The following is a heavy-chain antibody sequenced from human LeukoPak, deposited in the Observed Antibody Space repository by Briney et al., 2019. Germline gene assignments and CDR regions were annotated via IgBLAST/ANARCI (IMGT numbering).Heavy chain of an antibody. D-gene: IGHD5-18*01. V-gene: IGHV1-24*01. CDR2: FDPEDGET. CDR1: GYTLTELS. J-gene: IGHJ3*02. Sequence: GASVKVSCKVSGYTLTELSMHWVRQAPGKGLEWLGGFDPEDGETIYAQKFQGRVTMTEDTSTDTAYMELSGLRSEDTAVYYCAIGDHTAITRSGAFDIWGQGTMVTVSS. CDR3: AIGDHTAITRSGAFDI.